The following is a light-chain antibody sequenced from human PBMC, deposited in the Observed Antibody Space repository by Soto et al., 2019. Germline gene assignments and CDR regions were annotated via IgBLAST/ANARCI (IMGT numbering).Light chain of an antibody. Sequence: EIVLTQSPGTLSLSPGERATLSCRASQSVSTSYLAWYQQKPGQAPRLLIYGASSRATGIPDRFSGSGSGADFSLTISRLEPEDFAVYYCQQYGSVPLTFGGGYKVEIK. CDR2: GAS. CDR3: QQYGSVPLT. CDR1: QSVSTSY. J-gene: IGKJ4*01. V-gene: IGKV3-20*01.